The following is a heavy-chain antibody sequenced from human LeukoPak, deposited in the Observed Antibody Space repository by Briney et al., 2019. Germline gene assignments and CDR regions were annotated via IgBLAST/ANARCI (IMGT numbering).Heavy chain of an antibody. V-gene: IGHV3-30*02. J-gene: IGHJ3*02. CDR2: IRYDGSNK. CDR1: GFTFSGYG. D-gene: IGHD4-23*01. CDR3: AKEHMTTVATGAFDI. Sequence: GGSLRLSCAASGFTFSGYGMHWVRQAPGKGLEWVAFIRYDGSNKYYADSVKGRFTISRDSSKNTLYLQMNSLRAEDTAVYSCAKEHMTTVATGAFDIWGQGTMVTVSS.